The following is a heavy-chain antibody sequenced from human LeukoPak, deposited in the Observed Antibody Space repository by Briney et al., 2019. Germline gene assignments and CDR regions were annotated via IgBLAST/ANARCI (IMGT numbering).Heavy chain of an antibody. Sequence: ASVKVSCKVSGYTLTELSMHWVRQAPGKGLEWMGGFDPEDGETIYAPKFQGRVTMTEDTSTDTAYMELSSLRSEDTAVYYCATPGIAAAGSTWYYGMDVWGQGTTVTVSS. J-gene: IGHJ6*02. CDR3: ATPGIAAAGSTWYYGMDV. CDR1: GYTLTELS. CDR2: FDPEDGET. D-gene: IGHD6-13*01. V-gene: IGHV1-24*01.